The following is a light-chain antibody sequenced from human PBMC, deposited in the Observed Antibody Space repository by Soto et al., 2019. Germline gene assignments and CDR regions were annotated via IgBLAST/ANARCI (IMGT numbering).Light chain of an antibody. J-gene: IGKJ2*01. V-gene: IGKV3-15*01. Sequence: EKVMTQSPATLSLSPGERATLSCRASQSVSSNLAWYQQQPGQAPRLLIYGASTRATGIPARCSGSGSGTEFSLPIISLQSEDFAVYYCQQYNNWPPYTFGQGTKLEIK. CDR1: QSVSSN. CDR2: GAS. CDR3: QQYNNWPPYT.